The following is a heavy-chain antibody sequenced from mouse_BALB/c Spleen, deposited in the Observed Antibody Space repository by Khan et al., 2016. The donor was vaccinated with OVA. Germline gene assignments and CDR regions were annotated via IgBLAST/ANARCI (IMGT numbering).Heavy chain of an antibody. Sequence: QIQLVQSGAELARPGASVKMSCKASGYTFTSYTIHWIKERPGQGLEWIGYINPSNGYTNYNQKFKDKATLTTDKSSTTAYLQLSSLTSDDSAVYNCIRDGAYHRNDGWFAYWGQGTLVTASA. V-gene: IGHV1-4*01. CDR2: INPSNGYT. CDR1: GYTFTSYT. D-gene: IGHD2-14*01. CDR3: IRDGAYHRNDGWFAY. J-gene: IGHJ3*01.